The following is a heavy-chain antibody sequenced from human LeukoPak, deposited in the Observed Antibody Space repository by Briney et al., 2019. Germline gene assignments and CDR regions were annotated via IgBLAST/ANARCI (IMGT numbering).Heavy chain of an antibody. D-gene: IGHD3-10*01. CDR1: GLTFNSHS. J-gene: IGHJ4*02. CDR3: AKTGLKVPRSYFDY. V-gene: IGHV3-23*01. CDR2: VSTNGDVT. Sequence: GGSLRLSCVASGLTFNSHSMSWVRQAPGMGLEWVSVVSTNGDVTFYADSVKGRFTISRDNSKNTLFLQMNSLRAEDTAIYYCAKTGLKVPRSYFDYWGQGALVTVSS.